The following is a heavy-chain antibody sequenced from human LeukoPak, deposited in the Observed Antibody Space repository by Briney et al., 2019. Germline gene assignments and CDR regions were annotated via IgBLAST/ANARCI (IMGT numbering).Heavy chain of an antibody. CDR3: ARGRDYYDSSGYYGPEFRDAFDI. V-gene: IGHV4-38-2*02. J-gene: IGHJ3*02. D-gene: IGHD3-22*01. CDR2: IYHSGST. Sequence: SETLSLTCTVSGYSISSGYYWGWIRQPPGKGLEWIGSIYHSGSTYYNPSLKSRVTISVDTSKNQFSLKLSSVTAADTAVYYCARGRDYYDSSGYYGPEFRDAFDIWGQGTMVTVSS. CDR1: GYSISSGYY.